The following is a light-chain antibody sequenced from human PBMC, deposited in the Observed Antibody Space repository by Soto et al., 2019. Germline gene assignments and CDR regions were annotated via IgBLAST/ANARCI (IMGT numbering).Light chain of an antibody. J-gene: IGKJ2*01. CDR1: QSVSSN. Sequence: EIVMTQSPATLSVSPGERATLSCRASQSVSSNLAWYQQKPGQAPRLLIYGASTRATGIPARFSGSGSGTEFTIKISRMQSEDFEVYYCQQYNNWPYNFGQGTKVDIK. V-gene: IGKV3-15*01. CDR3: QQYNNWPYN. CDR2: GAS.